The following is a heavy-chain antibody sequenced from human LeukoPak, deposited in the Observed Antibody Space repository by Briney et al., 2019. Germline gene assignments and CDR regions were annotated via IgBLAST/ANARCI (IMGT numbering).Heavy chain of an antibody. CDR3: AKGARGYSYGPDAFDI. J-gene: IGHJ3*02. V-gene: IGHV3-30*04. D-gene: IGHD5-18*01. CDR1: GFTFSSHA. CDR2: ISYEGTHK. Sequence: GGSLRLSCAASGFTFSSHAMHWVRQAPGKGLEWVALISYEGTHKYYADSVQGRFTISRDTSKNTLFLQMNSLRSEDTAVYYCAKGARGYSYGPDAFDIWGQGTMVTVSS.